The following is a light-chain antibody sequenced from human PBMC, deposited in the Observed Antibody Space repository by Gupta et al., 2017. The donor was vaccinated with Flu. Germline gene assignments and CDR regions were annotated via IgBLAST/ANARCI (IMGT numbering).Light chain of an antibody. CDR2: ASS. J-gene: IGKJ1*01. V-gene: IGKV3-20*01. CDR3: QHYGRSLWT. CDR1: QSVSSSY. Sequence: ERATLSCRASQSVSSSYLAWYQQKPGQAPRLLIYASSSRATGIPDRFSGSGSGTDFTLSISRLEPEDFALYYCQHYGRSLWTFGQGTKVEIK.